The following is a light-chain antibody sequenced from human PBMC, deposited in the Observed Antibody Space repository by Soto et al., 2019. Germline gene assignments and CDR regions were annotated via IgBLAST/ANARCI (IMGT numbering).Light chain of an antibody. J-gene: IGKJ1*01. Sequence: DIVMTQSPDSLAVSLGERATINCKSSQSILYTSTNNNYFNKNYLAWYQQKPGQPPKLLIYWASTRESGVPDRFSGSGSGTDFTLTISSLQAEDVAVYYCHQYYCTPTFGQGTKVEIK. V-gene: IGKV4-1*01. CDR3: HQYYCTPT. CDR2: WAS. CDR1: QSILYTSTNNNYFNKNY.